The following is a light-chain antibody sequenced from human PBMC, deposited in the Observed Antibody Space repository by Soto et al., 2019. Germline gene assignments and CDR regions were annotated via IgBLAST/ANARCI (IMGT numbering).Light chain of an antibody. V-gene: IGKV1-5*01. CDR1: QTISNL. Sequence: DIQMTQSPSTLSASVGDRVTITCRASQTISNLLAWYQQKPGKAPKLLIYDASRLESGVPSRFRGSGSGTEFTLTISSLQPDDFATYYCQQYNSYSWTFGQGTKVDIK. CDR3: QQYNSYSWT. J-gene: IGKJ1*01. CDR2: DAS.